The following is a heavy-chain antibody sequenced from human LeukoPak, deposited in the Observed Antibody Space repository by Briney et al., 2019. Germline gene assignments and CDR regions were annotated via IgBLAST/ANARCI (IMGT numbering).Heavy chain of an antibody. CDR1: GFTFSSYG. J-gene: IGHJ4*02. D-gene: IGHD3-10*01. V-gene: IGHV3-30*18. CDR2: ISYDGSNK. Sequence: TGGSLRLSCAASGFTFSSYGMHWVRQAPGKGLEWVAVISYDGSNKYYADSVKGRFTISRDNSKNTLYLQMNSLRAEDTAVYYCAQITVPFDYWGQGTLVTVSS. CDR3: AQITVPFDY.